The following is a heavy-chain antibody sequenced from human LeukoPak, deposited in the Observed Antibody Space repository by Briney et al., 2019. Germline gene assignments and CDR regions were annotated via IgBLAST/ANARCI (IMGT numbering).Heavy chain of an antibody. CDR1: GGSFSGYY. CDR2: INHSGST. CDR3: ARNSYGCLSGLRANYYMDV. D-gene: IGHD5-18*01. Sequence: SETLSLTCAVYGGSFSGYYWSWIRQPPGKGLEWIGEINHSGSTNYNPSLKSRVTISVDTSKNQFSLKLSSVTAADTAVYYCARNSYGCLSGLRANYYMDVWGKGTTVTVSS. V-gene: IGHV4-34*01. J-gene: IGHJ6*03.